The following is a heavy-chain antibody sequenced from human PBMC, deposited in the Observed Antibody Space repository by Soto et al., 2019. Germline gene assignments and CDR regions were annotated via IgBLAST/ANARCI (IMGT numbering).Heavy chain of an antibody. CDR2: ISGSGGST. J-gene: IGHJ4*02. V-gene: IGHV3-23*01. D-gene: IGHD4-17*01. CDR3: AKDGYSTVIPHSEGY. CDR1: GFTFSSYS. Sequence: PGGSLRLSCAASGFTFSSYSMNWVCQAPGKGLEWVSAISGSGGSTYYADSVKGRFTISRDNSKNTLYLQMNSLRAEDTAVYYCAKDGYSTVIPHSEGYWGQGTLVTVSS.